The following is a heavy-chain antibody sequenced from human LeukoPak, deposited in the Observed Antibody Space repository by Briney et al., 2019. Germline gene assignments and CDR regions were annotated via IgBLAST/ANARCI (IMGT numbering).Heavy chain of an antibody. J-gene: IGHJ4*02. V-gene: IGHV1-2*02. Sequence: KPGASVKVSCKASGYTFTDYYMHWVRQAPGQGFEWMGWVNPNDGDTNYAQKFQGRVTMTRDTSISTAHMGVSRLRSDDTAVYYCARANFLYCSSTTCLFDYWGQGTLVTVSS. CDR3: ARANFLYCSSTTCLFDY. D-gene: IGHD2-2*01. CDR1: GYTFTDYY. CDR2: VNPNDGDT.